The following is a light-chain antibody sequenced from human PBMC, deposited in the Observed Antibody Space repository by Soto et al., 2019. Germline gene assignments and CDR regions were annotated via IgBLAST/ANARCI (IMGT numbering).Light chain of an antibody. CDR3: QSSDSSLSGAVV. V-gene: IGLV1-40*01. CDR1: SSNIGAGYD. Sequence: QSALTQPPSVSGAPGQRVTISCTGSSSNIGAGYDVHWSQQLPGTAPKVLIYGNNNRPSGVPDRFSGSKSGTSASLAITGLQAEDEADYYCQSSDSSLSGAVVFGGGTKVTVL. J-gene: IGLJ2*01. CDR2: GNN.